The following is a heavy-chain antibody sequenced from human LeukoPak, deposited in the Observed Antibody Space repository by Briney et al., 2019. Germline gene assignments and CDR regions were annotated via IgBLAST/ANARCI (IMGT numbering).Heavy chain of an antibody. CDR1: GFTFSNAW. D-gene: IGHD6-19*01. CDR3: TTDLIRDGQWLETYYMDV. CDR2: IKSKTDGGTT. Sequence: GGSLRLSCAASGFTFSNAWMSWVRQAPGKGLEWVGRIKSKTDGGTTDYAAPVKGRFTISRDDSKNTLYLQMNSLKTEDTAVYYCTTDLIRDGQWLETYYMDVWGKGTTVTVSS. V-gene: IGHV3-15*01. J-gene: IGHJ6*03.